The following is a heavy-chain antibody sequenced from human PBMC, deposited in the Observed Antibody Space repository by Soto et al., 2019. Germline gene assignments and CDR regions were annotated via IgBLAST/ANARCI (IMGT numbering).Heavy chain of an antibody. V-gene: IGHV3-74*01. CDR2: IDGDGRNI. Sequence: EVQLVESGGGLVQPGGSLRLSCAASGFSFSNNWMHWVRQAPGKGLVWVARIDGDGRNIGYSASVRGRFTISRDNAKSTLYLQMNSLRGDDTALYYCVRNSHGDDWGQGTLVTVSP. J-gene: IGHJ4*02. CDR1: GFSFSNNW. CDR3: VRNSHGDD. D-gene: IGHD1-26*01.